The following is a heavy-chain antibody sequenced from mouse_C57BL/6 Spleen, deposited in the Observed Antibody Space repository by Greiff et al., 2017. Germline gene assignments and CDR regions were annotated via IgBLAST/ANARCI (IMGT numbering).Heavy chain of an antibody. Sequence: QVQLQQPGAELVRPGSSVKLSCKASGYTFTSYWMDWVKQRPGQGLEWIGNIYPSDSVTHYNQKFQDKATLTVDQSSSTAYMQLSSLTSEDSAVYYCARGGDFDYWGQGTTLTVSS. CDR2: IYPSDSVT. V-gene: IGHV1-61*01. CDR3: ARGGDFDY. CDR1: GYTFTSYW. J-gene: IGHJ2*01.